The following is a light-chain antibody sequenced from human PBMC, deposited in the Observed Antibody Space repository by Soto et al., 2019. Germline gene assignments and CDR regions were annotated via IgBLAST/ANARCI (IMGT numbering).Light chain of an antibody. CDR1: QSVSSSY. J-gene: IGKJ1*01. CDR3: QQYNYKGT. Sequence: DILLTQSPGTLSLSPGERATLYCRASQSVSSSYLAWYKQKPGQPPRLLIYGASTRATGIPARLSGSGSGTEFTLTISSMESEDFAVYYCQQYNYKGTFGHGTKVDIK. CDR2: GAS. V-gene: IGKV3-20*01.